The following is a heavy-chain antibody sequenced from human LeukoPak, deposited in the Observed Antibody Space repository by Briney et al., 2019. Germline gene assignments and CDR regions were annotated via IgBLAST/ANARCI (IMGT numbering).Heavy chain of an antibody. CDR3: ARDPDSSGYPEGFDY. J-gene: IGHJ4*02. D-gene: IGHD3-22*01. CDR1: GGTFSSYA. V-gene: IGHV1-69*13. Sequence: SVKVSCKASGGTFSSYAISWVRQAPGQGLEWMGGIIPIFGTANYAQKFQGRVTITADESTSTAYMELSSLRSEDTAVYYCARDPDSSGYPEGFDYWGQGTLVTVSP. CDR2: IIPIFGTA.